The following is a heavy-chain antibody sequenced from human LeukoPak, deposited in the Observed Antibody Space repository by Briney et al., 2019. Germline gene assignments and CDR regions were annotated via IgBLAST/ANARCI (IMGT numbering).Heavy chain of an antibody. CDR1: GFTFSSYW. Sequence: PGGSLRXSCAASGFTFSSYWMHWVRQAPGKGLVWVSRINSDGSSTSYADSVKGRFTISRDNAKNSLYLQMNSLRAEDTAVYYCAELGITMIGGVWGKGTTVTISS. D-gene: IGHD3-10*02. V-gene: IGHV3-74*01. CDR3: AELGITMIGGV. CDR2: INSDGSST. J-gene: IGHJ6*04.